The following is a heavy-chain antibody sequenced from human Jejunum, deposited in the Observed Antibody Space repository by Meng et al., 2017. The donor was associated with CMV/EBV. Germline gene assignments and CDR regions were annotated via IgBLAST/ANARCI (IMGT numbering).Heavy chain of an antibody. CDR3: TRRKTDTGWVY. D-gene: IGHD1-14*01. CDR2: INPKNGGP. V-gene: IGHV1-2*02. CDR1: GSDFPDYY. J-gene: IGHJ4*02. Sequence: KPSGSDFPDYYIQWVRQAPGQAPEWMGWINPKNGGPRYAAKFQGRVTLTSDTSLNTAFLDLSGLTSDDTAVYYCTRRKTDTGWVYWGQGTLVTVSS.